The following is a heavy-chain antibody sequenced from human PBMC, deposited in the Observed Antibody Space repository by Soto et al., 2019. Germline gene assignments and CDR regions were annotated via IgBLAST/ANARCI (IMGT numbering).Heavy chain of an antibody. V-gene: IGHV1-69*01. Sequence: QVQLVQSGAEVKKPGSSVKVSCKASGGTFRNLAINWVRQALGQGLEWMGGFIPIIGGGINAQKFQGRVTITSDEPTSTAYIELSSLKSEDTAMYFCARRSVSHSNAFDFWGQGTMVTVAS. CDR2: FIPIIGGG. J-gene: IGHJ3*01. D-gene: IGHD2-15*01. CDR3: ARRSVSHSNAFDF. CDR1: GGTFRNLA.